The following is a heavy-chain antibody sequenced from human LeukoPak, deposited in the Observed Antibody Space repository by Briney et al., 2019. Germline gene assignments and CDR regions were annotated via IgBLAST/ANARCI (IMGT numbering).Heavy chain of an antibody. CDR1: GGSISSYY. CDR3: ARVGYDSSGSYKMDY. Sequence: SETLSLTCTVSGGSISSYYWSWIRQPPGKGLEWIGYINYSGSTNYNPSLKSRVTISVDTSKNQFSLKLSSVTAADTAVYYCARVGYDSSGSYKMDYWGQGTLVTVSS. CDR2: INYSGST. V-gene: IGHV4-59*01. D-gene: IGHD3-22*01. J-gene: IGHJ4*02.